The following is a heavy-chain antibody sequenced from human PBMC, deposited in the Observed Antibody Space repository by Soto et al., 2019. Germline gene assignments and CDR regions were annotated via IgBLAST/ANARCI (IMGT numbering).Heavy chain of an antibody. Sequence: GGSLRLSCAASGFTFSSYWMSWVRQAPGKGLEWVANIKQDGSEKYYVDSVKGRFTISRDNAKNSLYLQMNSLRAEDTTVYYCASSSIAARYFQHWGQGTLVTVSS. CDR1: GFTFSSYW. CDR3: ASSSIAARYFQH. D-gene: IGHD6-6*01. J-gene: IGHJ1*01. V-gene: IGHV3-7*01. CDR2: IKQDGSEK.